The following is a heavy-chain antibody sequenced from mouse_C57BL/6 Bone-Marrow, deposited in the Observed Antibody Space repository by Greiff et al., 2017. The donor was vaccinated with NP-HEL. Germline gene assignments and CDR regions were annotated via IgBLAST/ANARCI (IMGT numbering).Heavy chain of an antibody. V-gene: IGHV1-64*01. CDR1: GYTFTSYW. CDR3: ARKGWFFAY. D-gene: IGHD2-3*01. J-gene: IGHJ3*01. CDR2: IHPNSGST. Sequence: QVQLKQPGAELVKPGASVKLSCKASGYTFTSYWMHWVKQRPGQGLEWIGMIHPNSGSTNYNEKFKSKATLTVDKSSSTAYMQLSSLTSEDSAVYYCARKGWFFAYWGQGTLVTVSA.